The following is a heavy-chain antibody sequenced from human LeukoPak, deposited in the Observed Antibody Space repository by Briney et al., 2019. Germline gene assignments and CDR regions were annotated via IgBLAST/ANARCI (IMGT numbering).Heavy chain of an antibody. CDR2: ISSSSSYI. CDR1: GFTFSSYS. Sequence: GGSLRLSCAASGFTFSSYSMNWVRQAPGKGLEWVSSISSSSSYIYYADSVKGRFTISRDNAKNSLYLQMNSLRAEDTAVYYCARVSGRDYYYYMDVWGKGTTVTISS. D-gene: IGHD2/OR15-2a*01. V-gene: IGHV3-21*01. J-gene: IGHJ6*03. CDR3: ARVSGRDYYYYMDV.